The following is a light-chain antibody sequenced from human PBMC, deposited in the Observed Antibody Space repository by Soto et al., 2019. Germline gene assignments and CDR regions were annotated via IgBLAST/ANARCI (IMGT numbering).Light chain of an antibody. CDR2: WAS. V-gene: IGKV4-1*01. CDR3: QQYYTTPPT. Sequence: DIVLTQSPDSVAVSLGERATINRKSSQSVLFSINQKNYLAWYHQKPGQPPMLLIYWASIRESGVPTRFSGSGSGTNFTLTISSLQAEDAAVYYCQQYYTTPPTFGLGTKVEVK. J-gene: IGKJ1*01. CDR1: QSVLFSINQKNY.